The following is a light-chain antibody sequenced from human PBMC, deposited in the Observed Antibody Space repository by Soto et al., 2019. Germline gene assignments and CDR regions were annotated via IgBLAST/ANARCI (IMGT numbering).Light chain of an antibody. CDR2: DSS. Sequence: VLTQSPATLSVSPGEGATLSCRASQSVGSSLAWYQQKPGQAPRLLMFDSSTRATGVPAKFSGSGSGTEITLTISSLQSEDFAIFFCQQYDEWPLTFGPGTRVDI. CDR3: QQYDEWPLT. V-gene: IGKV3-15*01. CDR1: QSVGSS. J-gene: IGKJ3*01.